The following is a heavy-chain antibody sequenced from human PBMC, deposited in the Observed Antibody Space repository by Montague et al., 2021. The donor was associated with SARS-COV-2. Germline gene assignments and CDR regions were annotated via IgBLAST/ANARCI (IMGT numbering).Heavy chain of an antibody. CDR1: GGSFNDYY. D-gene: IGHD3-22*01. Sequence: SETLSLTCAVYGGSFNDYYWSWIRQPPGKGLEWIGEINHGGSTNYSPSLKSRVTISADTSKNQFSLKLKSVTAADTANYYCARGHQGVAMIVVVMIGAEYYLDYWGQGSLVTVSS. J-gene: IGHJ4*02. CDR2: INHGGST. CDR3: ARGHQGVAMIVVVMIGAEYYLDY. V-gene: IGHV4-34*01.